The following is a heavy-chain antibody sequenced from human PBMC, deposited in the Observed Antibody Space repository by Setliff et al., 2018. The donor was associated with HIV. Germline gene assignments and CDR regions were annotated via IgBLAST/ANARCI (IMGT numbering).Heavy chain of an antibody. D-gene: IGHD2-8*01. CDR1: GGSISSYY. V-gene: IGHV4-59*08. CDR2: IYYSGST. J-gene: IGHJ3*02. CDR3: ARHSPNVGVRGDAFDI. Sequence: SETLSLTCTVSGGSISSYYWSWIRQPPGKGLEWIGYIYYSGSTNYNPSLKSRVTISVDTSRTQFSLRLSSVTAADTAVYYCARHSPNVGVRGDAFDIWGQGTVVTVSS.